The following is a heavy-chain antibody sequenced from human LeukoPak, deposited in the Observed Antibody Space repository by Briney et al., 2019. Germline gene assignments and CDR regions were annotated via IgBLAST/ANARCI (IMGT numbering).Heavy chain of an antibody. CDR2: INHSGST. CDR3: ARESGIVVVVAATPPGAFDI. Sequence: PSETLSLTCAVYGGSFSGYYWSWIRQPPGKGLEWIGEINHSGSTNYNPSLKSRVTISVDTSKNQFSLKLSSVTAADTAVYYCARESGIVVVVAATPPGAFDIWGQGTMVTVSS. J-gene: IGHJ3*02. V-gene: IGHV4-34*01. CDR1: GGSFSGYY. D-gene: IGHD2-15*01.